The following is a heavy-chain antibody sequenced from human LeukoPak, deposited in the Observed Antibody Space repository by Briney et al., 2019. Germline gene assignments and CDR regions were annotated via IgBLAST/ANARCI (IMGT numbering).Heavy chain of an antibody. CDR3: ARDEGSYYDYFDY. CDR2: INAYNGDT. V-gene: IGHV1-18*01. J-gene: IGHJ4*02. D-gene: IGHD3-22*01. Sequence: ASVKVSCKASGYTFTRYGISWVRQVPGQGLEWMGWINAYNGDTNYAQKLQGRVTMTTDTSTSTAYMELRSLRSDDTVVYYCARDEGSYYDYFDYWGQGTQVTVSS. CDR1: GYTFTRYG.